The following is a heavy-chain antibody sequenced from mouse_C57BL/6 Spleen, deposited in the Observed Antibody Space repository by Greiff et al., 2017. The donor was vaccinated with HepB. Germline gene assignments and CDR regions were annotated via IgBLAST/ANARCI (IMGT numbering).Heavy chain of an antibody. D-gene: IGHD2-10*02. CDR3: ARGYGNYPYAMDY. CDR1: GYTFTSYW. Sequence: QVQLQQSGAELVKPGASVKLSCKASGYTFTSYWMHWVKQRPGQGLEWIGMIHPNSGSTNYNEKFKSKATLTVDKSSSTAYMQLSSLTSEDSAVYYCARGYGNYPYAMDYWGQGTSVTVSS. V-gene: IGHV1-64*01. J-gene: IGHJ4*01. CDR2: IHPNSGST.